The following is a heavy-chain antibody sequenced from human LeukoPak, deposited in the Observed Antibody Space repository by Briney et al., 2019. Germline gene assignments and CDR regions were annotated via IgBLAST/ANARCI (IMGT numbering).Heavy chain of an antibody. V-gene: IGHV4-34*01. CDR2: INHSGST. CDR3: ARGVRKVGDYYDRASGFDY. CDR1: GGSFSGYY. D-gene: IGHD3-22*01. Sequence: PSETLSLTCAVYGGSFSGYYWSWIRQPPGKGLEWIGQINHSGSTNYNPPLKSRVTISVDTSKNQFSLKLSSVTAADTAVYYCARGVRKVGDYYDRASGFDYWGQGTLVTVSS. J-gene: IGHJ4*02.